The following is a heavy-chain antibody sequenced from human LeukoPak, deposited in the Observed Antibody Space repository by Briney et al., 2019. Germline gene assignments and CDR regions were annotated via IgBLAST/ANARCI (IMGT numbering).Heavy chain of an antibody. V-gene: IGHV4-39*07. CDR3: ARQIAVVEPTDPNWFDS. Sequence: SETLSLTCTVSGGSIRSHQWSWIRQPPGKGLEWIGSIFYSGSTYYTPSLKSRVTMSLDTSKNQFSLRLTSVTAADTAVYYCARQIAVVEPTDPNWFDSWGQGTLVTVSS. J-gene: IGHJ5*01. CDR2: IFYSGST. D-gene: IGHD2-21*01. CDR1: GGSIRSHQ.